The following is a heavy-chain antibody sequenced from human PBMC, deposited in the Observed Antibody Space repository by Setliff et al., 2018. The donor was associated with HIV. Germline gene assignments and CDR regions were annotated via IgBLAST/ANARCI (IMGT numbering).Heavy chain of an antibody. Sequence: SETLSLTCTVSGGSISSSTYYWGWIRQPPGKGLEWIGTIYYSGSTYYNPSLKSQLTISVDTSKNQFSVKLNSVTAADTAVYYCARSKISGSNHGTYGFDVWGQGTTVTVSS. J-gene: IGHJ6*02. CDR1: GGSISSSTYY. D-gene: IGHD1-26*01. V-gene: IGHV4-39*07. CDR3: ARSKISGSNHGTYGFDV. CDR2: IYYSGST.